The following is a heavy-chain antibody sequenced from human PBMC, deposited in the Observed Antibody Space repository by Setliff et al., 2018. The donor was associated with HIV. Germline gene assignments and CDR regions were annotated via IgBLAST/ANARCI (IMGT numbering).Heavy chain of an antibody. CDR1: GYYPSIDY. V-gene: IGHV1-2*02. CDR3: ARADIMITVGGVPRAFDV. J-gene: IGHJ3*01. D-gene: IGHD3-16*01. CDR2: INSASGGT. Sequence: ASVKVSCKTFGYYPSIDYMHWVRQAPGQGLEWMAWINSASGGTNYAQNFQGRVTVTRDTSINTVKLELSRLISDDTAVYYCARADIMITVGGVPRAFDVWGQGTMVTVSS.